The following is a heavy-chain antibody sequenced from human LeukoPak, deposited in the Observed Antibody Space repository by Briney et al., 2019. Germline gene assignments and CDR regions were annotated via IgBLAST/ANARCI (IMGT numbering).Heavy chain of an antibody. V-gene: IGHV4-39*07. CDR1: GGSISSSSSY. J-gene: IGHJ6*03. CDR3: ARGTMVRGVIPLGYYYYYMDV. Sequence: SETLSLTCTVSGGSISSSSSYWGWIRQPPGKGLEWIGSIFYSGSTYYNPSLKSRVTMSVDTSKNQFSLKLSSVTAADTAVYYCARGTMVRGVIPLGYYYYYMDVWGKGTTVTISS. D-gene: IGHD3-10*01. CDR2: IFYSGST.